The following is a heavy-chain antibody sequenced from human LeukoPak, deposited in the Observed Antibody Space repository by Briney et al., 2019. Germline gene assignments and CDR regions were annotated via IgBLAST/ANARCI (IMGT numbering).Heavy chain of an antibody. D-gene: IGHD3-16*01. Sequence: GGSLRLSCAASGFSFSSYGMHWVRLAPGRGPEWVAFIPRDGSYEKYADSVKGRFAISRDNSKSTLYLHLNSLRTEDTAVYYCANIPNSFVPDYWGQGSLVTVSS. J-gene: IGHJ4*02. V-gene: IGHV3-30*02. CDR3: ANIPNSFVPDY. CDR1: GFSFSSYG. CDR2: IPRDGSYE.